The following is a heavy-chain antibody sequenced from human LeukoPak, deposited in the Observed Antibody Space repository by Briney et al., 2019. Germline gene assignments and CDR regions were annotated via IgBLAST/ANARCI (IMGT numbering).Heavy chain of an antibody. CDR3: AKEPTAKYYFDY. V-gene: IGHV3-9*01. CDR2: ISWDSVHI. CDR1: GFTFDDYA. J-gene: IGHJ4*02. Sequence: GRSLRLSCAASGFTFDDYAMHWVRQAPGKGLEWVSGISWDSVHIGYADSVKGRFAISRDNAKNSLYLQMNSLRAEDTALYYCAKEPTAKYYFDYWGQGTLVTV. D-gene: IGHD2-21*02.